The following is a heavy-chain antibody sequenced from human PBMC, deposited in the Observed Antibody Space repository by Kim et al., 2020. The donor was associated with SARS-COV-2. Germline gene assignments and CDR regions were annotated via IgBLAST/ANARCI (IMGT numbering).Heavy chain of an antibody. CDR3: ARLQLLRITIFGVVEKGIWFDP. CDR2: IYYSGST. D-gene: IGHD3-3*01. V-gene: IGHV4-39*01. CDR1: GGSISSSSYY. J-gene: IGHJ5*02. Sequence: SETLSLTCTVSGGSISSSSYYWGWIRQPPGKGLEWIGSIYYSGSTYYNPSLKSRVTISVDTSKNQFSLKLSSVTAADTAVYYCARLQLLRITIFGVVEKGIWFDPGGQGTLVTVSS.